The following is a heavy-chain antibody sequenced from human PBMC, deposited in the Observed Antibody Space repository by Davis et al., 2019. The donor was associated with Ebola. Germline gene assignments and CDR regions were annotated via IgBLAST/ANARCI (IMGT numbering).Heavy chain of an antibody. CDR1: GFTFSSYG. J-gene: IGHJ3*02. CDR3: ARTLVPAAHDDAFDI. V-gene: IGHV3-30*03. CDR2: ISYDGSNK. Sequence: PGGSLRLSCAASGFTFSSYGMHWVRQAPGKGLEWVAVISYDGSNKYYADSVKGRFTISRDNSKNTLYLQMNSLRAEDTAVYYCARTLVPAAHDDAFDIWGQGTMVTVSS. D-gene: IGHD2-2*01.